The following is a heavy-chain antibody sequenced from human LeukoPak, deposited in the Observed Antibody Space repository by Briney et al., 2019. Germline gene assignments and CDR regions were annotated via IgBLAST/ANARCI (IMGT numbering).Heavy chain of an antibody. CDR3: ARTMVRGVIPFDY. J-gene: IGHJ4*02. D-gene: IGHD3-10*01. V-gene: IGHV5-51*01. CDR1: GYSFTRYW. Sequence: GESLKISCKGSGYSFTRYWIGWVRQMPGKGLEWMGIIYPGDSDTRYSPSFQGQVTISADKSISTAYRQWSSLKASDTAMYYCARTMVRGVIPFDYWGQGTLVTVSS. CDR2: IYPGDSDT.